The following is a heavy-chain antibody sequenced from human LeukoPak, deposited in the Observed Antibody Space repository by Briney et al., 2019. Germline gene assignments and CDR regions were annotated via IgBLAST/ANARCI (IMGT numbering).Heavy chain of an antibody. CDR1: GFTFSSYA. J-gene: IGHJ4*02. V-gene: IGHV3-23*01. CDR2: ISGSGGST. D-gene: IGHD6-19*01. Sequence: GGSLRLSCAASGFTFSSYAMSWVRQAPGKGLEWVSAISGSGGSTCYADSVKGRFTISRDNSKNTLYLQMNSLRAEDTAVYYCLGSWEWLVCCYWGQGTLVTVSS. CDR3: LGSWEWLVCCY.